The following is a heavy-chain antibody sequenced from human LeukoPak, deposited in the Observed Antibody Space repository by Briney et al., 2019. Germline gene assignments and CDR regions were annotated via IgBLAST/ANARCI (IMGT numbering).Heavy chain of an antibody. J-gene: IGHJ5*02. CDR2: INHDGST. Sequence: PSETLSLTCAVYGESFSGYYWTWIRQPPGKGLEWIGEINHDGSTNYNPSLKSRVTISVDTSKNQFSLKLSSVTAADTAVYYCARGGKRPSWFDPWGQGTLVTVSS. V-gene: IGHV4-34*01. CDR3: ARGGKRPSWFDP. CDR1: GESFSGYY.